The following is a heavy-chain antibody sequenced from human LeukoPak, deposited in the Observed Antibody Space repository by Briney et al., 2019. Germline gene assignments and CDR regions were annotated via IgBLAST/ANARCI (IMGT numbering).Heavy chain of an antibody. Sequence: SETLSLTCAVYGGSFSGYYWSWIRQPPGKGLEWIGEINHSGSTNYNPSLNSRGTISVDTSKNQFSLKLSSVTAADTAVYYCERGRPRGYSYGFPFDYWGQGTLVTVSS. CDR3: ERGRPRGYSYGFPFDY. D-gene: IGHD5-18*01. J-gene: IGHJ4*02. CDR1: GGSFSGYY. V-gene: IGHV4-34*01. CDR2: INHSGST.